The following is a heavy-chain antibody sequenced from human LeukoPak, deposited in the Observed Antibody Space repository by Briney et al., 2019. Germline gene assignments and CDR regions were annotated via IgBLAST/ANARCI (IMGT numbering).Heavy chain of an antibody. J-gene: IGHJ5*02. CDR3: ATRIAAATNWFDP. CDR1: GGTFSSYA. V-gene: IGHV1-69*04. D-gene: IGHD6-13*01. Sequence: ASVKVSCKASGGTFSSYAISWVRQAPGQGLEWMGRIIPILGIANYAQKFQGRVTITADKSTSTAYMELSSLRSEDTAVYYCATRIAAATNWFDPWGQGTLVTVSS. CDR2: IIPILGIA.